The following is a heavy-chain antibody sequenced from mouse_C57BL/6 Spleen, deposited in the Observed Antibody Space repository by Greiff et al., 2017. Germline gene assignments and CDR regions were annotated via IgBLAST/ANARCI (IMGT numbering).Heavy chain of an antibody. J-gene: IGHJ1*03. CDR3: ARDWDGWYFDV. V-gene: IGHV1-54*01. CDR2: INPGSGGT. D-gene: IGHD4-1*01. CDR1: GYAFTNYL. Sequence: VKLMESGAELVRPGTSVKVSCKASGYAFTNYLIEWVKQRPGQGLEWIGVINPGSGGTNYNEKFKGKATLTADKSSSTAYMQLSSLTSEDSAVYFCARDWDGWYFDVWGTGTTVTVSS.